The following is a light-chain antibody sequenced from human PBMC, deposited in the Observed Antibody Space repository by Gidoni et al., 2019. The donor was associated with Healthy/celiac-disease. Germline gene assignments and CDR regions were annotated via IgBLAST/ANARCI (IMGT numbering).Light chain of an antibody. Sequence: DIVMTQTPLSSSVTLGQPASIACRSIQSRVYSSGNTYLSWLQQRPGQPPRLLIYKISNRFSGIPDRFSGSGAGTDFTLKISRVEAEDVGIYYCMQATQFPPMCSFGQGTKLEIK. CDR1: QSRVYSSGNTY. J-gene: IGKJ2*04. CDR2: KIS. V-gene: IGKV2-24*01. CDR3: MQATQFPPMCS.